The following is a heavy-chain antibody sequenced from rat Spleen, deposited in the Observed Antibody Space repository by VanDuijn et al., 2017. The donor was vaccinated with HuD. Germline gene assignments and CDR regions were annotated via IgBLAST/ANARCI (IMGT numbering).Heavy chain of an antibody. D-gene: IGHD1-11*01. Sequence: VQLKESGPGLVQPSQTLSLTCTVAGFSLTSYNVHWVRQPPGKGLEWVSSISNDGGTTYYPDSVKGRFTISRDNAENTVYLQMDSLTSEDTATYYCVRRVYGGYSELGYFDYWGQGVMVTVSS. CDR3: VRRVYGGYSELGYFDY. V-gene: IGHV5-58*01. CDR2: ISNDGGTT. CDR1: GFSLTSYN. J-gene: IGHJ2*01.